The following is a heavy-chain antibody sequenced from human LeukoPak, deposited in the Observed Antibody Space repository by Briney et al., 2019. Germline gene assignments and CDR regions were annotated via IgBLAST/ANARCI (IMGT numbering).Heavy chain of an antibody. D-gene: IGHD1-14*01. CDR3: ARDVPPYLTSPWGLDV. CDR2: ISGDATT. CDR1: GFTVSGNY. V-gene: IGHV3-66*01. J-gene: IGHJ6*02. Sequence: GGSLRLSCAAPGFTVSGNYISWVRQAPGKGLEWVSLISGDATTYYADPVKGRFTISRDNSKNTVYLQMNSLRPEDTAVYYCARDVPPYLTSPWGLDVWGQGTTVTVSS.